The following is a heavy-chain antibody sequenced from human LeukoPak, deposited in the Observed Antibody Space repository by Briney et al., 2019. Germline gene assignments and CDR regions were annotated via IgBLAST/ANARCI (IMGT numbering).Heavy chain of an antibody. V-gene: IGHV3-21*01. CDR1: GFTFSSYS. CDR2: ISSSSSYI. Sequence: GGSLRLSCAASGFTFSSYSMNRVRQAPGKGLEWVSSISSSSSYIYYADSVKGRFTISRDNAKNSPYLQMNSLRAEDTAVYYCASLTDIEAGAVRYWGQGTLVTVSS. CDR3: ASLTDIEAGAVRY. J-gene: IGHJ4*02. D-gene: IGHD1-26*01.